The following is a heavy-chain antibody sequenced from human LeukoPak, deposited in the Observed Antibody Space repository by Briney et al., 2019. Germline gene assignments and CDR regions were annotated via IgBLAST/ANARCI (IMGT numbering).Heavy chain of an antibody. V-gene: IGHV3-20*04. Sequence: GGSLRLSCAASGFIFYDYGMSWVRQAPGKGLEWVSGINWNGGSKVYADSVKGRFTISRDNDKNSLYVQKNSLRAEDTAFYYCARGGYIGSYFAYWGQGTLVTVSS. CDR2: INWNGGSK. CDR1: GFIFYDYG. J-gene: IGHJ4*02. D-gene: IGHD5-12*01. CDR3: ARGGYIGSYFAY.